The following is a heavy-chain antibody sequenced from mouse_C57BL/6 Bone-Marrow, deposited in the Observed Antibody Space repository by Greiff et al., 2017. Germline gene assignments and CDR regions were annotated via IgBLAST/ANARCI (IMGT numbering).Heavy chain of an antibody. D-gene: IGHD3-2*02. J-gene: IGHJ4*01. CDR1: GYTFTDYN. CDR3: ARGAQARAMDY. CDR2: INPNNGGT. V-gene: IGHV1-18*01. Sequence: EVKLVESGPELVKPGASVKIPCKASGYTFTDYNMDWVKQSHGKSLEWIGDINPNNGGTIYNQKFKGKATLTVDKSSSTAYMELRSLTSEDTAVYYFARGAQARAMDYWGQGTSVTVSS.